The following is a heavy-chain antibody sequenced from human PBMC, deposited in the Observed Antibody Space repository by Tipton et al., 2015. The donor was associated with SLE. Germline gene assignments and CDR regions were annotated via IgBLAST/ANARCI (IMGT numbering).Heavy chain of an antibody. CDR2: ITNSGDDT. CDR1: GFKFSDYY. V-gene: IGHV3-11*01. D-gene: IGHD6-25*01. J-gene: IGHJ4*02. CDR3: ARDQSRLLGY. Sequence: SLRLSCAASGFKFSDYYMSWIRQAPGKGLKWVSYITNSGDDTWYADSMKGRFTISRDNAKNSLYLNMNSLRAEDTGVYFCARDQSRLLGYWGQGTLVTVSS.